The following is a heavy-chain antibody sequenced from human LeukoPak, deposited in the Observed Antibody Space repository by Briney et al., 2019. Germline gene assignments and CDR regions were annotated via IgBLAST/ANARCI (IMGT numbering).Heavy chain of an antibody. CDR3: ARDRGSGWFNFDY. D-gene: IGHD6-19*01. CDR1: GGTFSSYA. CDR2: IIPIFGTA. V-gene: IGHV1-69*01. J-gene: IGHJ4*02. Sequence: GSSVTVSCTASGGTFSSYAISWVRQAPGQGLEWMGGIIPIFGTANYAQKFQGRVTITADESTSTAYMELSSLRSEDTAVYYCARDRGSGWFNFDYWGQGTLVTVSS.